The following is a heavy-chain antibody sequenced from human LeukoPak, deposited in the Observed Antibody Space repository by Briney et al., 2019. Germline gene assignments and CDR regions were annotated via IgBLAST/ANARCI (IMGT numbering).Heavy chain of an antibody. Sequence: GGSLRLSCAASGFTFSNYAMSWVRQAPGKGLEWVSAIIGSGYSTFYADSVKGRFTIPRDNSKNTLYLQMNSLRAEDTALYYCAKRDSSGSYYFDYWGQGALVTISS. CDR3: AKRDSSGSYYFDY. V-gene: IGHV3-23*01. D-gene: IGHD6-19*01. CDR2: IIGSGYST. CDR1: GFTFSNYA. J-gene: IGHJ4*02.